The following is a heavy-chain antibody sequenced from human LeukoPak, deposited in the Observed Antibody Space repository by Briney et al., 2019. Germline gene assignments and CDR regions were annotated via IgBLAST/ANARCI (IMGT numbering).Heavy chain of an antibody. CDR3: AGGMYSGSFDP. J-gene: IGHJ5*02. CDR1: GFTFSRYW. D-gene: IGHD1-26*01. Sequence: GGSLRLSCAASGFTFSRYWMCWVRQAPGKGLEWVANIKQDGSEKYYVDSVKGRCTISRDNAKNSLYLQMNSLRAEDTAVYYCAGGMYSGSFDPWGQGTLVTVSS. V-gene: IGHV3-7*02. CDR2: IKQDGSEK.